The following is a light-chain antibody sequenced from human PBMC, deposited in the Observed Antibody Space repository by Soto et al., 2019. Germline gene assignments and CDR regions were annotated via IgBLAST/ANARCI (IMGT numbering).Light chain of an antibody. CDR2: GAS. V-gene: IGKV3-20*01. J-gene: IGKJ4*01. Sequence: EIVLTQSPGTLSLSPGERATLSCRASQSVSISYLAWYHQRPGQAPRLLIYGASSRATGIPDRLSGSGSGTDFTLTINRLEPEDFAVYYCQQYDSSPPFALTFGGGTKVDIK. CDR3: QQYDSSPPFALT. CDR1: QSVSISY.